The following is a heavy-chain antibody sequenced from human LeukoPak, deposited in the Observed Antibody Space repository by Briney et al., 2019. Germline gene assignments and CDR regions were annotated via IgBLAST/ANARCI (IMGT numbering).Heavy chain of an antibody. Sequence: GGSLRLSCEASGFTVSSTHMVWVRQAPGKGLEWVSVTYTGGNSYYAGSVQGRFIISRDISKNTLYLRMNNLRAEDSALYYCARGGRGCAAVVAPRSFDIWGQGTMVTVSS. D-gene: IGHD3-22*01. V-gene: IGHV3-53*01. CDR2: TYTGGNS. CDR3: ARGGRGCAAVVAPRSFDI. J-gene: IGHJ3*02. CDR1: GFTVSSTH.